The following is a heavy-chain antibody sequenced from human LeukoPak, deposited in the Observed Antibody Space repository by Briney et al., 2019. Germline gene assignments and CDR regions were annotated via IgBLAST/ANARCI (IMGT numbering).Heavy chain of an antibody. CDR3: AKDFGDYVWGSYRYTTTDY. Sequence: SGGSLRLSCAASGFTLSTYWMSWVRQAPGKGLEWVSAISGSGGSTYYADSVKGRFTISRDNSKNTLYLQMNSLRAEDTAVYYCAKDFGDYVWGSYRYTTTDYWGQGTLVTVSS. J-gene: IGHJ4*02. CDR2: ISGSGGST. D-gene: IGHD3-16*02. CDR1: GFTLSTYW. V-gene: IGHV3-23*01.